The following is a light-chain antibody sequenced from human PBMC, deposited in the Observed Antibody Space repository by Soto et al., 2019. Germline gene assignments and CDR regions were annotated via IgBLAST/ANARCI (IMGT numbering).Light chain of an antibody. CDR1: QTISSW. J-gene: IGKJ1*01. CDR2: KAS. Sequence: DIQMTQYPSTLSGSVGDRVTITCRASQTISSWLAWYQQKPGKAPKLLNYKASTLKSGVPSRFSGSGSGTEFTLTISSLQPDDFATYYCQHYNSYSEAFGQGTKVDIK. V-gene: IGKV1-5*03. CDR3: QHYNSYSEA.